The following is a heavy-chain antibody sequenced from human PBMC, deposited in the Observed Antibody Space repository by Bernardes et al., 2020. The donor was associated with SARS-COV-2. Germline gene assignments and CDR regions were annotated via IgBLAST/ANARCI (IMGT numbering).Heavy chain of an antibody. D-gene: IGHD3-10*01. CDR1: GYTFTGYY. CDR3: ARTYYYGSGSYFAAFDI. Sequence: ASMKVSCKASGYTFTGYYMHWVRQAPGQGLEWMGWINPNSGGTNYAQKFQGRVTMTRDTSISTAYMELSRLRSDDTAVYYCARTYYYGSGSYFAAFDIWGQGTMVTVSS. CDR2: INPNSGGT. J-gene: IGHJ3*02. V-gene: IGHV1-2*02.